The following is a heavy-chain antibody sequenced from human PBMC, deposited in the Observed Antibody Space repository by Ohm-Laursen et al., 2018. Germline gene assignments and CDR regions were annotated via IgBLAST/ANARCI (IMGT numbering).Heavy chain of an antibody. CDR1: GYTFTSYD. CDR2: MNPNSGNT. CDR3: ARGPDFWSGYSLHNWFDP. V-gene: IGHV1-8*01. Sequence: ASVKVSCKASGYTFTSYDINWVRQATGQGLEWMGWMNPNSGNTGYAQKFQGRVTMTRNTSISTACMELSSLRSEDTAVYYCARGPDFWSGYSLHNWFDPWGQGTLVTVSS. D-gene: IGHD3-3*01. J-gene: IGHJ5*02.